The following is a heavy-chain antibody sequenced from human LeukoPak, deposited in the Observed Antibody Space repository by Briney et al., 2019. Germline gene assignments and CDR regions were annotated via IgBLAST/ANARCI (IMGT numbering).Heavy chain of an antibody. V-gene: IGHV4-39*07. Sequence: PSETLSLTCTVSGGSISSSSYYWGWIRQPPGKGLEWIGSIYYSGSTYYNPSLKSRVTISVDTSKNQFSLKLSSVTAADTAVYYCARVRGYSYADYFDYWGQGTLVTVSS. D-gene: IGHD5-18*01. CDR2: IYYSGST. J-gene: IGHJ4*02. CDR3: ARVRGYSYADYFDY. CDR1: GGSISSSSYY.